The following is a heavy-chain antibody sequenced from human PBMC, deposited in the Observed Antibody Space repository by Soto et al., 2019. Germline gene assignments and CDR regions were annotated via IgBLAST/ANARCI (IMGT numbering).Heavy chain of an antibody. Sequence: XQTLSLTFAISGESVSTNSATWDCIRQSPSRGLEGRGSTYYRSKWYHGYAGSVKGRITINAGTSNNQRSLQLNSVAPDVTAVYYCARLIGDSWLDSWGKGTLVTAPQ. V-gene: IGHV6-1*01. CDR1: GESVSTNSAT. CDR2: TYYRSKWYH. J-gene: IGHJ5*01. CDR3: ARLIGDSWLDS. D-gene: IGHD2-8*01.